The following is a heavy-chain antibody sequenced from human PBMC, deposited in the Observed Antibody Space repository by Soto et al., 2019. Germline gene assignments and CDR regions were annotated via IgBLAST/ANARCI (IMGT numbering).Heavy chain of an antibody. J-gene: IGHJ4*02. CDR2: IYYSGST. CDR3: ARVGSSIAARPFYY. CDR1: GGSISSGDYY. D-gene: IGHD6-6*01. V-gene: IGHV4-30-4*01. Sequence: QVQLQESGPGLVKPSQTLSLTCTVSGGSISSGDYYWSWIRQPPGKGLEWIGYIYYSGSTYYNPSIQSLVTISLGPSKNQFSLKLSSVTAADTAVYYCARVGSSIAARPFYYWGQGTLVTVSS.